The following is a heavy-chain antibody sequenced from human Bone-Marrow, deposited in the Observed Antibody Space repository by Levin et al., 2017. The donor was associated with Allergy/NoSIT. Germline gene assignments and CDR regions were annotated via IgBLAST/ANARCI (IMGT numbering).Heavy chain of an antibody. D-gene: IGHD3-22*01. CDR2: IYYSGST. CDR1: ADSMNTSYY. V-gene: IGHV4-39*01. Sequence: SQTLSLTCTVSADSMNTSYYWGWIRQPPGKGLEWIGSIYYSGSTYYSPSLKSRVTISIDTSKNQFSMKLNSVTAADTAVYYCARRTTTIFMIVGRAFDIWGQGTMVTVSS. CDR3: ARRTTTIFMIVGRAFDI. J-gene: IGHJ3*02.